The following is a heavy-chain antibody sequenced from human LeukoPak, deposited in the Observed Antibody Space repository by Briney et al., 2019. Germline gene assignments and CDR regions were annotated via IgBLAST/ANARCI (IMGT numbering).Heavy chain of an antibody. CDR1: GFTFTNAW. D-gene: IGHD3-3*01. J-gene: IGHJ4*02. Sequence: GGSLRLSCAASGFTFTNAWMSWVRQAPGKGLEWVGRIKSKTDGGTTDYAAPVQGRFTISRDDSKNMLYLQMNSLQAEDTAVYYCTRDPEYDFWSGFPDYWGQGTLVTVSS. CDR2: IKSKTDGGTT. V-gene: IGHV3-15*01. CDR3: TRDPEYDFWSGFPDY.